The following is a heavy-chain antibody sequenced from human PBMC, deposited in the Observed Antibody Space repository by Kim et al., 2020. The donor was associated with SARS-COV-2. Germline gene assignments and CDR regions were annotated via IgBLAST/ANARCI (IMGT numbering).Heavy chain of an antibody. Sequence: GGSLRLSCAASGFSGSSSYMNWVRQAPGKGLEWVSVIYSGGSTYYADSVKGRFTISRDNSKNTLYLQMNSLRAEDTAVYYCARESDWLVRAFDIWGQGTMVTVSS. V-gene: IGHV3-53*01. J-gene: IGHJ3*02. CDR1: GFSGSSSY. D-gene: IGHD6-19*01. CDR2: IYSGGST. CDR3: ARESDWLVRAFDI.